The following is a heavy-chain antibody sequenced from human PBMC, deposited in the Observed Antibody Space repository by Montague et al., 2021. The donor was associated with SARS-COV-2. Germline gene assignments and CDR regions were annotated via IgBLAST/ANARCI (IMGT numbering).Heavy chain of an antibody. J-gene: IGHJ4*02. CDR3: ARGVIAAHPVLDY. V-gene: IGHV4-4*07. CDR2: IYASGGT. Sequence: SETLSLTCSVSGEPISGCFCNWIRQPAGQGLELIGRIYASGGTDYNPSLESRVTMSVDTSKNQFSLNVNPVTAADTAMYYCARGVIAAHPVLDYWGRGTLVTVSS. CDR1: GEPISGCF. D-gene: IGHD2-15*01.